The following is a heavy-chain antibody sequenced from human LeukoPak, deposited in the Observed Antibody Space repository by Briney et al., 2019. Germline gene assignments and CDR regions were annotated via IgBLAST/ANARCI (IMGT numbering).Heavy chain of an antibody. V-gene: IGHV4-59*01. CDR2: IYYSGST. D-gene: IGHD4-23*01. CDR1: GGSISSYY. J-gene: IGHJ4*02. Sequence: PSETLSLTCTVSGGSISSYYWSWIRQPPGEGLEWIGYIYYSGSTNYNPSLKSRVTISVDTSKNQFSLKLSSVTAADTAVYYCARDYGGNTGYWGQGTLVTVSS. CDR3: ARDYGGNTGY.